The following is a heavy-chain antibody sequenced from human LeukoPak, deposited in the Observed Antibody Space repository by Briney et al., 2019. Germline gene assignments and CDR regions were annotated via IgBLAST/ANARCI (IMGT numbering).Heavy chain of an antibody. J-gene: IGHJ2*01. CDR1: GFTFSDYY. CDR3: ARRGSGTGYWYFDL. V-gene: IGHV3-11*06. Sequence: GGSLRLSCAASGFTFSDYYMNWIHQAPGKGLEWVSYISSSSSYTNYADSVKGRFTISRDNAKNSLYLQMNSLRAEDTAVYYCARRGSGTGYWYFDLWGRGTLLTVSS. CDR2: ISSSSSYT. D-gene: IGHD5-12*01.